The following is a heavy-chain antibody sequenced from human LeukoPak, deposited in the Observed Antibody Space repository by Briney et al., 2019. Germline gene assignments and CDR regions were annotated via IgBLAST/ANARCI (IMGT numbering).Heavy chain of an antibody. CDR1: GFTFSTYA. CDR3: AKRPDCSTTNCFRFEY. Sequence: GGSLRLSCAASGFTFSTYAMSWVRPAPGQGLEWVSSISGDGGSTYYAESVKGRFTISRDNSKNTLYLQMNSLRAEDTGVYYCAKRPDCSTTNCFRFEYWGQGTLVTVSS. CDR2: ISGDGGST. D-gene: IGHD2-2*01. V-gene: IGHV3-23*01. J-gene: IGHJ4*02.